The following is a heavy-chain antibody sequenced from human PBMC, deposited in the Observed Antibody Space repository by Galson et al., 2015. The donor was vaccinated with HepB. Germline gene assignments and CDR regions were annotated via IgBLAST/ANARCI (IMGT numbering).Heavy chain of an antibody. V-gene: IGHV1-69*13. CDR3: ARESSGSYFERRDQNFDY. D-gene: IGHD3-10*01. J-gene: IGHJ4*02. CDR1: GGTFSSYA. CDR2: IIPIFGTA. Sequence: SVKVSCKASGGTFSSYAISWVRQAPGQGLEWMGGIIPIFGTANYAQKFQGRVTITADESTSTAYMELSSLRSEDTAVYYCARESSGSYFERRDQNFDYWGQGTLVTVSS.